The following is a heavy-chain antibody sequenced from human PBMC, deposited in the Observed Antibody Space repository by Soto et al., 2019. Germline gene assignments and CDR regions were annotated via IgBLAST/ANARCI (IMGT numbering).Heavy chain of an antibody. CDR2: ISDDGSST. CDR1: GFTFSTYG. J-gene: IGHJ2*01. D-gene: IGHD1-26*01. CDR3: ARGGSLNWYFDL. Sequence: GGSLRLSCAASGFTFSTYGMHWIRQAPGKGLEWVAVISDDGSSTSYADSVKGRFTISRDNAKNTLYLQMNSLRAEDTAVYYCARGGSLNWYFDLWGRGTLVTVSS. V-gene: IGHV3-30*03.